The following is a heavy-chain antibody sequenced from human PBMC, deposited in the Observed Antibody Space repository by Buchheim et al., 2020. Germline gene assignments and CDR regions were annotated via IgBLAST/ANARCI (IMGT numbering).Heavy chain of an antibody. D-gene: IGHD4-17*01. V-gene: IGHV1-46*01. CDR3: ARDTGWGGLRAGEGPDH. J-gene: IGHJ5*02. CDR2: INPSAGST. Sequence: QVHLVQSGAEVKKPGASVKVSCKASGYTFTSYSMHWVRQAPGQGLEWMGIINPSAGSTDYAPKFQGRVTMTRDTSTNTEYMDLSGRRSEDTAVYYCARDTGWGGLRAGEGPDHWGQGTL. CDR1: GYTFTSYS.